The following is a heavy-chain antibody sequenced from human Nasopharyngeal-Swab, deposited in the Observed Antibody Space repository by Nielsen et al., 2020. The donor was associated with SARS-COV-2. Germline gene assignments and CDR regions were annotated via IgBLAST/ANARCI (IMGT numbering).Heavy chain of an antibody. V-gene: IGHV3-53*01. Sequence: GGSLRLSCAASGFTVSSNYMSWVRQAPGKGLAWVSVIYSGGSTYYADPVKRRFTISRDNSKNTLYLQTNSLRAEDTAVYYCARGGGDDYVWGSYNYYFDYWGQGTLVTVSS. CDR3: ARGGGDDYVWGSYNYYFDY. CDR2: IYSGGST. CDR1: GFTVSSNY. J-gene: IGHJ4*02. D-gene: IGHD3-16*01.